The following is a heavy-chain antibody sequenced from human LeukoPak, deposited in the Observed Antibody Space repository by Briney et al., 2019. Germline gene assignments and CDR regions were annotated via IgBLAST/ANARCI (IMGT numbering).Heavy chain of an antibody. D-gene: IGHD6-13*01. Sequence: SETLSLTCTVSGGSISSYYWSWIRQPPGKGLEWIGYIYYSGSTNYNPSLKSRVTISVDTSKNQFSLKLSSVTAADTAVYYCASLPHSPGIAAAGTFDYWGQGTLVTVSS. J-gene: IGHJ4*02. CDR3: ASLPHSPGIAAAGTFDY. V-gene: IGHV4-59*01. CDR2: IYYSGST. CDR1: GGSISSYY.